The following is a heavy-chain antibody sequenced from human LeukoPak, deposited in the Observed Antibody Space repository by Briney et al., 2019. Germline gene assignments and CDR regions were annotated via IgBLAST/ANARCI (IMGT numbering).Heavy chain of an antibody. D-gene: IGHD2-2*01. CDR1: GYSFTSGHY. J-gene: IGHJ4*02. V-gene: IGHV4-38-2*01. CDR2: IYHTGSA. Sequence: SETLSLTCSVSGYSFTSGHYWGWIRQPPGRGLEWIANIYHTGSAHYNPSLKSRVTISVDTSKNQFSLKLSSVTAADTAVYYCARYCTSTTCILRGFDYWGQGTLVTVSS. CDR3: ARYCTSTTCILRGFDY.